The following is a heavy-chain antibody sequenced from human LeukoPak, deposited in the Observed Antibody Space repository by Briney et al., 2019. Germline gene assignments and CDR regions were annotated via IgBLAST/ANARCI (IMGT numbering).Heavy chain of an antibody. J-gene: IGHJ4*02. CDR2: IDWNSYSI. D-gene: IGHD3-16*02. V-gene: IGHV3-9*01. CDR1: GFTFDDYA. CDR3: AREDGGLRLGELSPIEPSHFDY. Sequence: GGSLRLSCAASGFTFDDYAMHWVRQVPGKGLEWVSRIDWNSYSIGYADSVKGRFTISRDNAKNSLYLQMDSLRAEDTAVYYCAREDGGLRLGELSPIEPSHFDYWGQGTLVTVSS.